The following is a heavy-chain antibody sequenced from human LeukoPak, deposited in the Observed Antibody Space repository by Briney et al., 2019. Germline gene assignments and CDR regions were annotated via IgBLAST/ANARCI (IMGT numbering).Heavy chain of an antibody. J-gene: IGHJ4*02. CDR2: INHSGGT. V-gene: IGHV4-34*01. CDR3: ARTAAPPIFDY. Sequence: SETLSRTCAVYGGSFGGYYWSWIRQPPGKGLEWIGEINHSGGTNYNPSLKSRVTISVDTSKNQFSLKLSSVTAADTAVYYCARTAAPPIFDYWGQGTLVTVSS. CDR1: GGSFGGYY. D-gene: IGHD6-6*01.